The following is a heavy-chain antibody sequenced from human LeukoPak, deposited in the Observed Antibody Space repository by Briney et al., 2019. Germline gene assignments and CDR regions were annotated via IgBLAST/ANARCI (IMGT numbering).Heavy chain of an antibody. Sequence: PGGSLSLSCAASGFTLSSYSMSWVRQAPGKGLEGVSAISASGGSTYYADSVKGGFTISGDNSKNTLYLQMNSRRAEDTAVYYCAKDRGRWLRFTDYWGQGTLVTVSS. CDR1: GFTLSSYS. CDR3: AKDRGRWLRFTDY. D-gene: IGHD5-12*01. V-gene: IGHV3-23*01. CDR2: ISASGGST. J-gene: IGHJ4*02.